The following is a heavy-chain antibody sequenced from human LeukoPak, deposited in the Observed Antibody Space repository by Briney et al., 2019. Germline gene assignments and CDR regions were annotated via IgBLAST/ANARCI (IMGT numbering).Heavy chain of an antibody. J-gene: IGHJ4*02. CDR3: ARDLGFLEWLSWYFDY. V-gene: IGHV4-39*07. CDR1: GGSISSSSYY. CDR2: IYYSGST. D-gene: IGHD3-3*01. Sequence: SETLSLTCTVSGGSISSSSYYWGWFRQPPGKGLEWIGSIYYSGSTYYNPSLKSRVTISVDTSKNQFSLKLSSVTAADTAVYYCARDLGFLEWLSWYFDYWGQGTLVTVSS.